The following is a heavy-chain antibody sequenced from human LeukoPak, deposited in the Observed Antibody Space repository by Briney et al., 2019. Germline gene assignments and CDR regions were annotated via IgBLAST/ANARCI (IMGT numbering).Heavy chain of an antibody. CDR3: ARELQYYDSSGYPMSYGFDI. CDR1: GFTFSSYA. D-gene: IGHD3-22*01. J-gene: IGHJ3*02. CDR2: ISYDGGNK. Sequence: QAGGSLRLLCAASGFTFSSYAMNWARQARGKGLECVAVISYDGGNKYYADYGKGRFTISRDNSKNTVYLQMNSLRAEDTAVYYCARELQYYDSSGYPMSYGFDIWGQGTMVTVSS. V-gene: IGHV3-30*17.